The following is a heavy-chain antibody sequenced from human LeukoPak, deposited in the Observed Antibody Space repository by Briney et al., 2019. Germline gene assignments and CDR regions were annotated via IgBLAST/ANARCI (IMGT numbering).Heavy chain of an antibody. D-gene: IGHD3-3*01. Sequence: PGGSLRLSCAASGFTFSSYWMTWVRQGPGKGLEWVANIKPGGSEKYYVDSVKGRFTISRDNAKNSLYLQMNSLRDEDTAVYYCATFRFLGNWGQGTMVTVSP. CDR1: GFTFSSYW. V-gene: IGHV3-7*03. J-gene: IGHJ3*01. CDR2: IKPGGSEK. CDR3: ATFRFLGN.